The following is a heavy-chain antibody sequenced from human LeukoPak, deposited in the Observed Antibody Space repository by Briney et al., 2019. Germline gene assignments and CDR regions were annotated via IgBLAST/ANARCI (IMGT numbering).Heavy chain of an antibody. V-gene: IGHV4-34*01. CDR2: INHSGST. Sequence: SETLSLTCAVYGGSFSGYYWSWIRQPPGKGLEWIGEINHSGSTNYNPSLKSRVTISVDTSKIQFSLKLSSVTAADTAVYYCATASSNCSSTSCLLNWFDPWGQGTLVTVSS. CDR3: ATASSNCSSTSCLLNWFDP. J-gene: IGHJ5*02. CDR1: GGSFSGYY. D-gene: IGHD2-2*01.